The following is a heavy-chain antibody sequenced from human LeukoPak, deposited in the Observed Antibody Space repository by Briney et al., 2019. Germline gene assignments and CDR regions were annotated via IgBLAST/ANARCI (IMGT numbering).Heavy chain of an antibody. CDR2: IYTSGST. D-gene: IGHD6-25*01. CDR3: ARGVAGSSGLLYYFDY. CDR1: GGSISSGSYY. Sequence: SQTLSLTGTVSGGSISSGSYYWSWIRQPAGKGLEWIGRIYTSGSTNYNPSLKSRVTISVDTSKNQFSLKLSSVTAADTAVYYCARGVAGSSGLLYYFDYWGQGALVIVSS. J-gene: IGHJ4*02. V-gene: IGHV4-61*02.